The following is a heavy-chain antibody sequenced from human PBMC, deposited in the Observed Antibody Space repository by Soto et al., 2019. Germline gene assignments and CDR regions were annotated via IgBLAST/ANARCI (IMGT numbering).Heavy chain of an antibody. J-gene: IGHJ4*02. V-gene: IGHV3-74*01. D-gene: IGHD1-1*01. CDR3: ASQPGTTLDY. CDR1: GFTFSSYW. CDR2: INSDGSST. Sequence: GGSLRLSCAASGFTFSSYWMHWVRQAPGKGLVWVSRINSDGSSTSYADSVKGRFTISRDNAKNTLYLQMNSLRAEGTAGDYCASQPGTTLDYWGQGTLVTVSS.